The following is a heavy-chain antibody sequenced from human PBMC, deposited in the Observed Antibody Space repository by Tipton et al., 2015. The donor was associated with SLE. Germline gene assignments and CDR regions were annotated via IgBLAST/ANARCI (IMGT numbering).Heavy chain of an antibody. J-gene: IGHJ6*02. Sequence: TLSLTCAVYGGSISSYYWSWIRQPPGKGLEWIGYIYYSGSTNYNPSLKSRVTISVDTSKNQFSLKLSSVTAADTAVYYCARDSLTGVGYYYGMDVWGQGTTVTVSS. D-gene: IGHD7-27*01. CDR3: ARDSLTGVGYYYGMDV. CDR2: IYYSGST. V-gene: IGHV4-59*12. CDR1: GGSISSYY.